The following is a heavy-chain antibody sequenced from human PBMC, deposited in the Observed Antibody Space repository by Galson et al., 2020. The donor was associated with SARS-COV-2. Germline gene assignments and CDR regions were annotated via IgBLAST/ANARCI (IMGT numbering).Heavy chain of an antibody. CDR2: IDWDDDK. J-gene: IGHJ4*02. V-gene: IGHV2-70*11. CDR1: GFSLSTSGMC. CDR3: ARQYNALSGASDH. D-gene: IGHD1-20*01. Sequence: SGPTLVKPTQTLTLACTFSGFSLSTSGMCVNWIRQPPGKAPEWLARIDWDDDKYYSTSLKTRLTISKDTSKNQVVLMMTNMDPIDTATYYCARQYNALSGASDHWGQGTLVTVSS.